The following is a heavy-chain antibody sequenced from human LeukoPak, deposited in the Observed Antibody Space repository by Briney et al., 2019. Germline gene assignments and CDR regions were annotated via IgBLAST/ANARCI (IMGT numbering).Heavy chain of an antibody. CDR1: GYTFTSYG. Sequence: ASVKVSCKASGYTFTSYGISWVRQAPGQGLEWMGWISAYNGNTNYAQKLQGRVTMTTDTSTSTAYMELRSLRSDDTAVYYCARLFGSGFDWLHYMDVWGKGTTVTVSS. CDR3: ARLFGSGFDWLHYMDV. D-gene: IGHD3-9*01. CDR2: ISAYNGNT. V-gene: IGHV1-18*01. J-gene: IGHJ6*03.